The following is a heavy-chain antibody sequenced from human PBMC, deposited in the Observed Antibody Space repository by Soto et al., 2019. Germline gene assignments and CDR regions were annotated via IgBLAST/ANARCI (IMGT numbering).Heavy chain of an antibody. CDR3: ASQSGSYLYWYFDL. D-gene: IGHD1-26*01. CDR1: GFTVSSNY. Sequence: GGSLRLSCAASGFTVSSNYMSWVRQAPGKGLEWVSVIYSGGSTYYAYSVKGRFTISRDNSKNTLYLQMNSLRAEDTAVYYCASQSGSYLYWYFDLWGRGTLVTVSS. J-gene: IGHJ2*01. CDR2: IYSGGST. V-gene: IGHV3-53*01.